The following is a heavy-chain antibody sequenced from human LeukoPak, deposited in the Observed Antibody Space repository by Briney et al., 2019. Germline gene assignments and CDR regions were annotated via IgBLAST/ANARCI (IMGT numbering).Heavy chain of an antibody. CDR3: ARYGSTVFDI. CDR2: IYSSGGT. V-gene: IGHV4-4*07. J-gene: IGHJ3*02. CDR1: GGSISSYY. Sequence: SETLSLTCSVSGGSISSYYWSWIRQPAGKGLEWIGRIYSSGGTNYNPSLKSRVTMSVDTSKNQFSLKLSSVTAADTAVYYCARYGSTVFDIWGRGTMVTVSS. D-gene: IGHD2-2*03.